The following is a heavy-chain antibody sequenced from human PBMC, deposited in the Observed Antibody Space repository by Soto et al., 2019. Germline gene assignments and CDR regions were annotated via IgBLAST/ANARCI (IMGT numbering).Heavy chain of an antibody. CDR3: ARGGSESDY. CDR1: GFTFSHYW. CDR2: MKEDGSDK. Sequence: EVQLVESGGGLVQPGGSLRLSCAASGFTFSHYWMTWVRQAPGKGLEWVANMKEDGSDKNYVDSVKGRFTISRDNAKNSLYPQMNSLRAEDTAMYYCARGGSESDYWGQGTLVTVSS. J-gene: IGHJ4*02. D-gene: IGHD3-16*01. V-gene: IGHV3-7*01.